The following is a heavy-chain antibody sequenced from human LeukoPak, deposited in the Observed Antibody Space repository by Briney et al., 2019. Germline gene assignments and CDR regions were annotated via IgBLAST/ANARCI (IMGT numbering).Heavy chain of an antibody. CDR2: IFYSGST. J-gene: IGHJ4*02. Sequence: SETLSLTCTVSGGSIRSYYWSWIRQPPGKGLEWMGYIFYSGSTDSNPSLKSRVTISVDTSKNQFTLKLSSVTAADTAVYYCARTYCSGGSCHFDYWGQGTLVTVSS. CDR3: ARTYCSGGSCHFDY. V-gene: IGHV4-59*08. CDR1: GGSIRSYY. D-gene: IGHD2-15*01.